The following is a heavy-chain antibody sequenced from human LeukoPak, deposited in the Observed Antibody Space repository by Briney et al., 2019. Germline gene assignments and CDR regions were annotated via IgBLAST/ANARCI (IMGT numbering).Heavy chain of an antibody. CDR2: INNDGSSA. Sequence: GGSLRLSCAASGFTFNNYWIHWVRQVPGKGLVWVSRINNDGSSASYVDSVKGRFTISRDNAKNSLYLQMNSLRAEDTAVYYCAREGDGSSWYDYWGQGTLVTVSS. CDR1: GFTFNNYW. D-gene: IGHD6-13*01. V-gene: IGHV3-74*01. CDR3: AREGDGSSWYDY. J-gene: IGHJ4*02.